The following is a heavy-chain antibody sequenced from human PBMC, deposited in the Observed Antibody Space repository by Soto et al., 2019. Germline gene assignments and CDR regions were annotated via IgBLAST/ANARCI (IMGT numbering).Heavy chain of an antibody. CDR2: IIPTIGTT. Sequence: QVQLVQSGAEVKKPGSSVKDSCKASGDTFTIFAIRWVRQAPGQGLEWMGGIIPTIGTTNYAQRFQGRITITGDESTGTAYMELSSLKSEDTAVYYCARDLGSGYDPGDYWGQGTLVTVSS. CDR3: ARDLGSGYDPGDY. V-gene: IGHV1-69*12. CDR1: GDTFTIFA. D-gene: IGHD5-12*01. J-gene: IGHJ4*02.